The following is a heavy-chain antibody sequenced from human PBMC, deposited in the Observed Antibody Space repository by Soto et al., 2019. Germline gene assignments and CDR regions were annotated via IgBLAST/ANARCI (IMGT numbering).Heavy chain of an antibody. J-gene: IGHJ5*02. Sequence: QLQLQESGSGLVKPSQTLSLTCAVSGGSISSGGYSWSWIRQPPGKGLEWIGYIYHSGSTYYNPSLKSRVTISVDRSKNQCSLKLSSVTAADTAVYYCARDPGNPMGGWFDPWGQGTLVTVSS. CDR3: ARDPGNPMGGWFDP. CDR1: GGSISSGGYS. D-gene: IGHD3-16*01. CDR2: IYHSGST. V-gene: IGHV4-30-2*01.